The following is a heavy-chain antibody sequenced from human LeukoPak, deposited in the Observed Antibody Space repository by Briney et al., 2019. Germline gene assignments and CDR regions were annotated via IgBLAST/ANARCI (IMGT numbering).Heavy chain of an antibody. CDR3: ARAGAIAARPDFDY. D-gene: IGHD6-6*01. CDR2: IYYSGST. V-gene: IGHV4-59*01. CDR1: GGSISSYY. J-gene: IGHJ4*02. Sequence: SETLSLTCSVSGGSISSYYWSWIRQPPGKGLEWIGYIYYSGSTNYNPSLYSRVTISVDTSKNQFSLKLSSVTAADTAIYYCARAGAIAARPDFDYWGQGTLVTVPS.